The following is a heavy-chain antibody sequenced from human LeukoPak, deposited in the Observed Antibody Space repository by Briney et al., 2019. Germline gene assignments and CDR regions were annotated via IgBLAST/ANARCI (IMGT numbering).Heavy chain of an antibody. CDR1: GCTFTNYY. CDR3: ARDSTTSSLADP. V-gene: IGHV1-46*01. Sequence: GASVKVSCKASGCTFTNYYLHWVRQAPGQGLEWMGIIHPSGGSTAYAQKFQGRVTMTRDTSTSTVYMELSSLRSEDTAVYYCARDSTTSSLADPWGQGTLVTVSS. D-gene: IGHD2-2*01. CDR2: IHPSGGST. J-gene: IGHJ5*02.